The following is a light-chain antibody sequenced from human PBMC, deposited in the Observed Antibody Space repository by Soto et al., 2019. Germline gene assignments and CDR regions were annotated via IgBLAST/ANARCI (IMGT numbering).Light chain of an antibody. J-gene: IGLJ2*01. CDR1: SSDVGGYNY. CDR3: SSYISSTTVA. Sequence: QSALTQPASVSGSPGQSITISCTGTSSDVGGYNYVSWYQQHPGKAPKLMIYDVSYRPSGVSNRFSGSKSGNTASLTISGLQAEDEADYYCSSYISSTTVAFGGGTKLTVL. V-gene: IGLV2-14*01. CDR2: DVS.